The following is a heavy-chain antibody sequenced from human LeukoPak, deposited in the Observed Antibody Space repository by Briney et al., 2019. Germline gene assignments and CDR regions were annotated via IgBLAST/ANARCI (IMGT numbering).Heavy chain of an antibody. J-gene: IGHJ4*02. CDR2: INTDGSST. D-gene: IGHD2-15*01. Sequence: GGSLRLSCAASGFTFSSYWMHWVRQAPGKGLVWVSRINTDGSSTSYADSVKGRFTISRDNAKNTLYLQMNSLRAEDTAVYYCARQYSTGSFDYWGQGTLVTVSS. CDR3: ARQYSTGSFDY. CDR1: GFTFSSYW. V-gene: IGHV3-74*01.